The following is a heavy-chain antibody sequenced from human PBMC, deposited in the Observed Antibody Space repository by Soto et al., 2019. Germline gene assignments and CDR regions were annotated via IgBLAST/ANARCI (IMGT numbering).Heavy chain of an antibody. CDR3: AKDRRAGGNYGFYSDF. CDR1: GFTFSSYG. V-gene: IGHV3-23*01. CDR2: SSATGAGT. J-gene: IGHJ4*02. Sequence: GGSLRLSCAASGFTFSSYGMTWFRQAPVKVLEWVSFSSATGAGTYYADSVKGRFTISRDNSKNTLYLQMTSLRADDTAVYYCAKDRRAGGNYGFYSDFWGQGALVTVSS. D-gene: IGHD1-7*01.